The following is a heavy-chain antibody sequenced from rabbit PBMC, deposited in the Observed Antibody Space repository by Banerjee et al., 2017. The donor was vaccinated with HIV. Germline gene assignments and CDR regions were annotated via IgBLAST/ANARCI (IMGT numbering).Heavy chain of an antibody. CDR3: ARDRANDGGCVFGL. Sequence: QSLEESGGDLVKPGASLTLTCKASGFSFSSGYWICWVRQAPGKGLEWIACIDAGSSGSTDYASWAKGRFTISKTSSTTVTLQMTSLTAADTATYFCARDRANDGGCVFGLWGQGTLVTVS. D-gene: IGHD5-1*01. V-gene: IGHV1S40*01. J-gene: IGHJ3*01. CDR1: GFSFSSGYW. CDR2: IDAGSSGST.